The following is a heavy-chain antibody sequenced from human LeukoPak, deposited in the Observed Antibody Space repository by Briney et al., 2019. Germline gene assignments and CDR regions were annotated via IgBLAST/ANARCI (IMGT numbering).Heavy chain of an antibody. V-gene: IGHV1-46*01. CDR2: LNPDGGST. CDR3: AREVAAAGTFGDQ. Sequence: ASVKLSRKASGYIFSRYYMHWVRQAPGQGLEWMGILNPDGGSTGYSQRLQDRITMTIDTSTNSFYMELRSLTSDDTAVYYCAREVAAAGTFGDQWGQGTLVTVSS. CDR1: GYIFSRYY. J-gene: IGHJ4*02. D-gene: IGHD6-13*01.